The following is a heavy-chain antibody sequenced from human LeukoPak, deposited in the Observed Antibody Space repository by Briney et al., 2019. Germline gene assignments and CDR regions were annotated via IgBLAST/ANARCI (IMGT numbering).Heavy chain of an antibody. CDR2: ISSSGTTE. D-gene: IGHD2-2*02. CDR3: ARDSGRYCTLDSCYTDFDY. CDR1: GFTLSGHS. Sequence: GGSLRLSCAASGFTLSGHSMNWVRQSPGKGLEWVSYISSSGTTEFYADSVKGRFAISRENGKNALYLQMNSLRAEDTAVYYCARDSGRYCTLDSCYTDFDYWGRGTLVSVSS. V-gene: IGHV3-48*04. J-gene: IGHJ4*01.